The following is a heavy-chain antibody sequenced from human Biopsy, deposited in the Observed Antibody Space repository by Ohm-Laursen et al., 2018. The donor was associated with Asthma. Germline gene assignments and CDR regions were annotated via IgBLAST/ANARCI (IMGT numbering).Heavy chain of an antibody. D-gene: IGHD3-3*01. CDR1: GFTFSSYG. J-gene: IGHJ4*02. V-gene: IGHV3-30*03. CDR2: ISYDGSNK. Sequence: SLRLSCTASGFTFSSYGMYWVRQVPGKGLEWVAVISYDGSNKYYADSVKGRFTISRDNSKNTLYLQMNSLRAEDTAVYYCASQSSGPDFWSGYYYFDYWGQGTLVTVSS. CDR3: ASQSSGPDFWSGYYYFDY.